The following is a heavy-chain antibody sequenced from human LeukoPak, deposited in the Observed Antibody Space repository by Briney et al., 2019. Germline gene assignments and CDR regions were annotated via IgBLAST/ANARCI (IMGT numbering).Heavy chain of an antibody. V-gene: IGHV4-38-2*02. Sequence: SETLSLTCAVSGYSISSGYYWGWIRQPPGKGLEWIGSIYHSGSTYYNPSLKSRVTISVDTSKNQFSLKLSSVTAADTAVYYCARDFGRRGYSYGLNWFDPWGQGTLVTVSS. CDR3: ARDFGRRGYSYGLNWFDP. CDR1: GYSISSGYY. J-gene: IGHJ5*02. D-gene: IGHD5-18*01. CDR2: IYHSGST.